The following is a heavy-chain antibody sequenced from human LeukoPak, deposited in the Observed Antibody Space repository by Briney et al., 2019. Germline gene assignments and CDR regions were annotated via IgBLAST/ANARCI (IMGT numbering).Heavy chain of an antibody. Sequence: GGSLRLSCAASGFTFSSYAMSWVRQAPGKGLEWVSSISGSGGSTYYADSVKGRFTISRDTSKNTLYLQMNSLRAEDTAVYYCAKFGYSSNWLAALDIWGQGTMVTVSS. V-gene: IGHV3-23*01. CDR3: AKFGYSSNWLAALDI. CDR1: GFTFSSYA. J-gene: IGHJ3*02. D-gene: IGHD6-13*01. CDR2: ISGSGGST.